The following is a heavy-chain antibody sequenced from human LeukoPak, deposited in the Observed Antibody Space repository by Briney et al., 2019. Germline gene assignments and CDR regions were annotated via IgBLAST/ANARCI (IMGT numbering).Heavy chain of an antibody. V-gene: IGHV5-51*01. Sequence: GESLKISCKASGCSFTNYCIGWVRQMPGKGPEWMGIICPGDSDTRYSPSFQGQVTISADKSISTAYLQWSSLKASDTAMYYCALRSGYDYDYWGQGTLVTVSS. CDR3: ALRSGYDYDY. D-gene: IGHD5-12*01. CDR1: GCSFTNYC. CDR2: ICPGDSDT. J-gene: IGHJ4*02.